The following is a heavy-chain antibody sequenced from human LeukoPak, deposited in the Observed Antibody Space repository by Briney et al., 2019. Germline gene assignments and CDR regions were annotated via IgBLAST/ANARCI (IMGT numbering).Heavy chain of an antibody. V-gene: IGHV7-4-1*02. CDR2: IDTNAGIP. D-gene: IGHD3-10*01. Sequence: GASVKVSCKTFGYTFTSFAMSWVRQAPGQGLEWIGWIDTNAGIPTYAQGFTGRFVFSLDTSASTAYLQINGLKVEDTALYYCVRGRYYGLGRPSLWNWGLGTPVTVSS. J-gene: IGHJ4*02. CDR1: GYTFTSFA. CDR3: VRGRYYGLGRPSLWN.